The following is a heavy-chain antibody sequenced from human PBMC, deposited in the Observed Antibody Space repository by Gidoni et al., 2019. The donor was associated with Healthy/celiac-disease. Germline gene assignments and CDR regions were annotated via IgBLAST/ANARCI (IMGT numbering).Heavy chain of an antibody. CDR1: GFTSSSYG. Sequence: QVQLVESGGGVVQPGRSLRLSCAASGFTSSSYGMHWVRQAPGKGLEWVAVISYDGSNKYYADSVKGRFTISRDNSKNTLYLQMNSLRAEDTAVYYCAKGSEDIVLVPADYWGQGTLVTVSS. V-gene: IGHV3-30*18. J-gene: IGHJ4*02. D-gene: IGHD2-2*01. CDR2: ISYDGSNK. CDR3: AKGSEDIVLVPADY.